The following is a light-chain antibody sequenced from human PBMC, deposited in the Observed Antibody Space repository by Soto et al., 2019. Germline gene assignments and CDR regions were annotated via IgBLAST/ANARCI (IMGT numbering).Light chain of an antibody. CDR3: NSHAGSNNLWV. Sequence: QSALTQPPSASGSPGQSVTISCTGTSSDVGAYNSVSWYQQHPGKAPKLMIYVVNKRPSGVPDRFSGSKSGNTASLTVSGLQAEDEADYYCNSHAGSNNLWVFGGGTKLTVL. J-gene: IGLJ3*02. CDR2: VVN. CDR1: SSDVGAYNS. V-gene: IGLV2-8*01.